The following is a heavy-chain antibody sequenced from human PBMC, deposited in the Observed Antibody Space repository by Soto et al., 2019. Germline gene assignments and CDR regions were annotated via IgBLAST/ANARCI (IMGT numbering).Heavy chain of an antibody. CDR3: ARERGSGWSFDY. D-gene: IGHD6-19*01. J-gene: IGHJ4*02. V-gene: IGHV3-48*01. CDR2: ISSSSTI. Sequence: GGSLRLSCAASGFTFSTYSMKWVRQAPGKGLEWVSSISSSSTIYYADSVKGRFTISRDNVQNSLYLQMHSLRAEETAVYYCARERGSGWSFDYWGQGTLVTVSS. CDR1: GFTFSTYS.